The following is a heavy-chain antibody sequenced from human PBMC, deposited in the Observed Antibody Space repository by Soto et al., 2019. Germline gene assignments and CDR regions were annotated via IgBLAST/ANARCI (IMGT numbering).Heavy chain of an antibody. J-gene: IGHJ5*02. CDR3: ARPYSSNSNWFDP. CDR1: GFTFTNYG. D-gene: IGHD6-19*01. CDR2: LRDDADDA. Sequence: ESGGGVVQPGRSLRLSCAASGFTFTNYGMHWVRQAPGKGLEWVAVLRDDADDAYYADSVKGRFTISRDNSRNTLFLQMSSLRVEDTAVYYCARPYSSNSNWFDPWGQGTLVTVSS. V-gene: IGHV3-33*01.